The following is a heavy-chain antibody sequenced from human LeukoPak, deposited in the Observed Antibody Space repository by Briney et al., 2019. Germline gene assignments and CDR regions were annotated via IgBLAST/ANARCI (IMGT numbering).Heavy chain of an antibody. CDR2: IYSSGST. CDR3: ARAPNIVGANQYFDY. CDR1: GGSIRSYY. Sequence: PSETLSLTCTVSGGSIRSYYWSWIRLPPGKGLEWIGYIYSSGSTNYNTSLKSRVTISVDTSKNQFSLKLSSVTAADTAVYYCARAPNIVGANQYFDYWGQGTLVTVSS. J-gene: IGHJ4*02. V-gene: IGHV4-59*01. D-gene: IGHD1-26*01.